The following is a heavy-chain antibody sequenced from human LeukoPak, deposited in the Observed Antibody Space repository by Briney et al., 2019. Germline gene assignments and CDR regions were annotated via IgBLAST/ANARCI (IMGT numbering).Heavy chain of an antibody. V-gene: IGHV4-4*02. D-gene: IGHD4-23*01. CDR1: GGSISSHNW. J-gene: IGHJ4*02. CDR3: ARSGNSGVDY. CDR2: IYHSGST. Sequence: PSETLSLTCAVSGGSISSHNWWSWVRQPPGKGLEWIGEIYHSGSTYYNPSLKSRVTISVDTSKNQFSLKLSSVTAADTAVYYCARSGNSGVDYWGQGTLVTVSS.